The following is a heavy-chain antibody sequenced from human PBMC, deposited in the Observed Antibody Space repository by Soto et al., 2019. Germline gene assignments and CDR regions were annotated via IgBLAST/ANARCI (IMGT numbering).Heavy chain of an antibody. CDR3: AGDDAFDI. Sequence: GGSLRLSCAASGLSLSGYGMHWVRQAPGKGLEWVAFITYNGGNKYYGDSVKGRFTISRDNSKNTLYLEMNSLRGDDTAIYYCAGDDAFDIWGQGTMVTVSS. CDR2: ITYNGGNK. J-gene: IGHJ3*02. CDR1: GLSLSGYG. V-gene: IGHV3-30-3*01.